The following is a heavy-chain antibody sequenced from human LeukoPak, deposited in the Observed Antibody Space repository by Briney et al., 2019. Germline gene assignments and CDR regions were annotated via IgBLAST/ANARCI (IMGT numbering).Heavy chain of an antibody. V-gene: IGHV4-34*01. D-gene: IGHD3-3*02. CDR2: INHSGST. J-gene: IGHJ5*02. Sequence: KPSESLSLTCAVYGGSFSGYYWSWIRQPPGKGLEWIGEINHSGSTNYNPSLKSRVTISVDTSKNQFSLKLSSVTAADTAVYYCARGLISWGQGTLVTVSS. CDR1: GGSFSGYY. CDR3: ARGLIS.